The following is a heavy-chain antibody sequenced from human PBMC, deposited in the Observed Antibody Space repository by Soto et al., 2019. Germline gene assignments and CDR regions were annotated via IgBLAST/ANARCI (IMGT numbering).Heavy chain of an antibody. Sequence: QVQLQESGPGLVKPSETLSLTCTVSGGSISLERFYWTWIRQPPGKGLEWIGYVSHTGATNYNPSLQTRVDMSVDTSRSHFSLKLRSLTAADTAGYFCAREFSSAHINYSDFWGQGTLVSVSA. CDR2: VSHTGAT. J-gene: IGHJ4*02. V-gene: IGHV4-61*01. CDR1: GGSISLERFY. CDR3: AREFSSAHINYSDF.